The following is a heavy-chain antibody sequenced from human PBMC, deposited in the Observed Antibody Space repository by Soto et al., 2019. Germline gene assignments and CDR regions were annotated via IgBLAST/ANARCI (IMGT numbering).Heavy chain of an antibody. J-gene: IGHJ5*02. CDR3: ARCLHCSNGGHFDP. CDR1: GDSISSSNW. D-gene: IGHD2-8*01. CDR2: LWPSGGA. Sequence: QLQLQESGPGLETPSGGTLSLTCAVSGDSISSSNWWTWVRQAPGKGLEWMGELWPSGGAIYNPSLKDRVTISVDKSNNRPSLKLTSMTAADTAIYDCARCLHCSNGGHFDPWGQGTLVTVSS. V-gene: IGHV4-4*02.